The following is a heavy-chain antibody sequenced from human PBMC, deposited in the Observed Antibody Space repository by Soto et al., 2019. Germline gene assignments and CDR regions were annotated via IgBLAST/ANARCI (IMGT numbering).Heavy chain of an antibody. CDR3: ATPLWFGELWDS. CDR1: GASITTHY. D-gene: IGHD3-10*01. Sequence: PSETLSLTCTVAGASITTHYWSWIRQPPGKRLEWMGYIYYSGSTYYNPSLKSRVTISVDTSKNQFSLKLSSVTAADTAVYYCATPLWFGELWDSWGQGTLVTVSS. J-gene: IGHJ5*02. CDR2: IYYSGST. V-gene: IGHV4-59*04.